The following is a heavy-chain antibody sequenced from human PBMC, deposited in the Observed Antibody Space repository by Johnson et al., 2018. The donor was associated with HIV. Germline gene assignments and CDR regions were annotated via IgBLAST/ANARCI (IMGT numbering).Heavy chain of an antibody. D-gene: IGHD6-6*01. Sequence: VQLVESGGGVVQPGRSLRLSCATSGFTFSKYGMHWVRQAPGKGLEWVAVIWYDETNKYYADSVKGRLTISRDNSKNTLYLQMNSLRAEDTAVYYCATVHSSSDAFDIWGQGTMVTVSS. V-gene: IGHV3-33*01. J-gene: IGHJ3*02. CDR1: GFTFSKYG. CDR2: IWYDETNK. CDR3: ATVHSSSDAFDI.